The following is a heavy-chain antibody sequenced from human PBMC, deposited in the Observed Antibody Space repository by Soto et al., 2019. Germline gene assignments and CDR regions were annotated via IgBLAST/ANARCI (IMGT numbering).Heavy chain of an antibody. CDR1: GFTFSSFA. CDR2: ISVTSGSI. J-gene: IGHJ3*01. D-gene: IGHD2-21*01. Sequence: EVQLVESGGGLVQPGGSLRISCAASGFTFSSFALNWVRQAPGKGLEWISYISVTSGSIFYADSVKGRFTISRDDARNSLYLQMNTLRDEDTAVYFCVRDHIWAFDFWGRGTMVTDSS. CDR3: VRDHIWAFDF. V-gene: IGHV3-48*02.